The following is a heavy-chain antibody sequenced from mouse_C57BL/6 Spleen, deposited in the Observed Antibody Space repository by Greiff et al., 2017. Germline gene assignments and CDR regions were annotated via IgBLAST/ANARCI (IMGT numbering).Heavy chain of an antibody. CDR3: ARRGAYYGHYAMDY. J-gene: IGHJ4*01. D-gene: IGHD1-1*01. CDR2: INPNNGGT. V-gene: IGHV1-26*01. CDR1: GYTFTDYY. Sequence: EVQLQQSGPELVKPGASVKISCKASGYTFTDYYMNWVKQSHGKSLEWIGDINPNNGGTSYNQKFKGKATLTVEKSSSTAYMELRSLTSEDSAVYYCARRGAYYGHYAMDYWGQGTSVTVSS.